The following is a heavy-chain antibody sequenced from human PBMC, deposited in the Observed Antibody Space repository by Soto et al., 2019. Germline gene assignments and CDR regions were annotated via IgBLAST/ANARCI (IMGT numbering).Heavy chain of an antibody. CDR1: GYTFTGYY. J-gene: IGHJ4*02. CDR2: INPNSGGT. Sequence: GASVKVSCKASGYTFTGYYMHWVRQAPGQGLEWMGWINPNSGGTNYAQKFQGWVTMTRDTSISTAYMELSRLRSDDTAVYYCARSWGPEYSGYPTTYYYFDYWGQGTLVTAPQ. V-gene: IGHV1-2*04. CDR3: ARSWGPEYSGYPTTYYYFDY. D-gene: IGHD5-12*01.